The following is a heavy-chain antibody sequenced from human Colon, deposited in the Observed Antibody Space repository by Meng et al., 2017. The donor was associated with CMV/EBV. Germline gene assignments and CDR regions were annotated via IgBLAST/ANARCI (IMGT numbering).Heavy chain of an antibody. CDR3: AKEQSSGYYRTSDY. V-gene: IGHV3-30*18. Sequence: SGISFGDCGMHWVRQAPGKGLEWVTVFTYDGINAHYADSMRGRFTISRDNSKNMLYLQMNNLRVEDTAVYYCAKEQSSGYYRTSDYWGQGTLVTVSS. CDR1: GISFGDCG. D-gene: IGHD3-3*01. CDR2: FTYDGINA. J-gene: IGHJ4*02.